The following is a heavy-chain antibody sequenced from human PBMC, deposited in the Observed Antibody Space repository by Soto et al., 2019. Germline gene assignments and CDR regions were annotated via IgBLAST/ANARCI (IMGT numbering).Heavy chain of an antibody. CDR2: IIPISGTA. Sequence: QVQLVQSGAEVKKPGSSVKVSCKASGGTFSSYAISWVRQAPGQGLEWRGGIIPISGTANYAQKFQGRVTINAEESTSTAYMELSSLRSEDTAVYYCARSQGSSTSLEIYYYYYYGMDVWGQGTTVTVSS. CDR1: GGTFSSYA. D-gene: IGHD2-2*01. J-gene: IGHJ6*02. V-gene: IGHV1-69*01. CDR3: ARSQGSSTSLEIYYYYYYGMDV.